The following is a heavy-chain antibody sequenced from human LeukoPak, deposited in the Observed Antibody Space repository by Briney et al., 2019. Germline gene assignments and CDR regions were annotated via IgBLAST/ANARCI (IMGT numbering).Heavy chain of an antibody. Sequence: GGSLRLSCAVSGFTFSSYAISWVRQAPGKGLEWVSAISGSGGGTYYADSVKGRFTISRDNSKNTLYLQMNSLRAEDTAVYYCAKDSAGYSGHDWALDYWGQGTLVTVSS. CDR1: GFTFSSYA. CDR3: AKDSAGYSGHDWALDY. V-gene: IGHV3-23*01. J-gene: IGHJ4*02. D-gene: IGHD5-12*01. CDR2: ISGSGGGT.